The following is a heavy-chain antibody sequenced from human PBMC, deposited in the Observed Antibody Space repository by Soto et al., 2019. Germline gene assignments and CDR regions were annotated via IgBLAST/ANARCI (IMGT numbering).Heavy chain of an antibody. J-gene: IGHJ6*02. V-gene: IGHV1-18*01. CDR1: GYTFTRYG. D-gene: IGHD2-8*01. CDR3: ATNGQTPYYYYGLDV. CDR2: ISGYNGDA. Sequence: QGQLVQSGAEVKMPGASVKVSCKASGYTFTRYGISWVRQAPGQGLEWMGWISGYNGDANYAQRSQGRVSMTIDTSTTTAYMELRTLTPEDTAVYYCATNGQTPYYYYGLDVWGQGTTVTVSS.